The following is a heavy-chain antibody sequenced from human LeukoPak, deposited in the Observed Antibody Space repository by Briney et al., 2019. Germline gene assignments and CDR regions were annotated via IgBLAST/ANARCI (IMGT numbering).Heavy chain of an antibody. Sequence: SQTLSLTCAISGDSVSSNSAAWSGIRQSPSRGLEWLGRTYYRSEWYTEYAVSVKIRITINPETSKNQFSLQLNSVTPEDTSVYYCARGSYTSTWFWGEGTVVTVSS. J-gene: IGHJ4*02. CDR1: GDSVSSNSAA. D-gene: IGHD6-13*01. CDR2: TYYRSEWYT. CDR3: ARGSYTSTWF. V-gene: IGHV6-1*01.